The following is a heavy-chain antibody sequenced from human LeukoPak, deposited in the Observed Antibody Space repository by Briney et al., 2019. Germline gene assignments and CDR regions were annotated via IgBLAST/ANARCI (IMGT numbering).Heavy chain of an antibody. CDR3: AREDGYSSSWYSDY. Sequence: GGSLRLSCVASGFTFRDYYMSWIRRAPGKGLEWVSYISSSSSYIDYADSVKGRFTISRDNAKNSLYLQMNSLRAEDTAVYYCAREDGYSSSWYSDYWGQGTLVTVSS. CDR1: GFTFRDYY. V-gene: IGHV3-11*05. CDR2: ISSSSSYI. J-gene: IGHJ4*02. D-gene: IGHD6-13*01.